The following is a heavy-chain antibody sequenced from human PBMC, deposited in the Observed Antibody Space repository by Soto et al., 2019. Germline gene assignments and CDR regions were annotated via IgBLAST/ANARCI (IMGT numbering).Heavy chain of an antibody. CDR1: GFIFSNYA. CDR2: ISDSGNYI. D-gene: IGHD3-10*01. CDR3: AKDPQTWSSIWFDP. Sequence: EVQLLESGGGLVQPGGSLRLSCAASGFIFSNYAMSWVRQAPGKGPEWVSSISDSGNYIEYADSVEGRFTISRDNSKNTLYLQMNSVRAEDTARYYCAKDPQTWSSIWFDPWGQGTQVTVSS. J-gene: IGHJ5*02. V-gene: IGHV3-23*01.